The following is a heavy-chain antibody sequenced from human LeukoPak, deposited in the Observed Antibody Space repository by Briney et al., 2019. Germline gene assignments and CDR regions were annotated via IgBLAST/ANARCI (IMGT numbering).Heavy chain of an antibody. D-gene: IGHD3-3*01. Sequence: SETLSLTCAVYGGSFSGYYWSWIRQPPGKGLEWIGEINHSGSTNYNPSLKSRVAISVDTSKNQFSLKLSSVTAADTAVYYCARGRNDFWSGYSVPDYWGQGTLVTVSS. CDR1: GGSFSGYY. J-gene: IGHJ4*02. CDR2: INHSGST. V-gene: IGHV4-34*01. CDR3: ARGRNDFWSGYSVPDY.